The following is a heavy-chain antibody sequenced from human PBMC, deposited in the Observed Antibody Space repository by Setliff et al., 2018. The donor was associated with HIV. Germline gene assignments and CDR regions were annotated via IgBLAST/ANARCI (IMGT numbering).Heavy chain of an antibody. CDR1: GGSISSTNYY. J-gene: IGHJ6*03. V-gene: IGHV4-39*02. D-gene: IGHD2-2*01. CDR2: MYYTRSA. CDR3: VAGYCSGTSCWPYYYYYMDV. Sequence: TSETLSLTCGVSGGSISSTNYYWGWIRQPPGKGLEYIATMYYTRSAYYSPSLKSRVTMSLDTSKNHFSLRLTSVTAADTAVYYCVAGYCSGTSCWPYYYYYMDVWGKGTTVTVSS.